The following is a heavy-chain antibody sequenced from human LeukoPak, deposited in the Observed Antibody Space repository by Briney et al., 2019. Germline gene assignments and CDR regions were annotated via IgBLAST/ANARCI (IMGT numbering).Heavy chain of an antibody. CDR1: GGSISSYY. CDR2: IYTSGST. J-gene: IGHJ5*02. D-gene: IGHD1-26*01. V-gene: IGHV4-4*07. CDR3: ARDLRKWELPDARWFDP. Sequence: SETLSLTCTVSGGSISSYYWSWLRQPAGKGLEWIGRIYTSGSTNHNPSLKSRVTMSVDTSKNQFALKLSSVTAADTAVYYCARDLRKWELPDARWFDPWGQGTLVTVSS.